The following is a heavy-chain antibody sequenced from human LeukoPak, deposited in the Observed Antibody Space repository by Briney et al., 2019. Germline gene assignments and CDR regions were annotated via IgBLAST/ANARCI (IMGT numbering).Heavy chain of an antibody. Sequence: GASVKVSCKTSGYTFTTYGINWVRQAPGQGLEWMAWISAYNGNTHYAQKFQGRVTMTTDTSTSTAYIELRSLRSDDTAVYYCARGSSIAGRSDCWGQGTLVTVSS. CDR3: ARGSSIAGRSDC. D-gene: IGHD6-6*01. CDR2: ISAYNGNT. V-gene: IGHV1-18*04. CDR1: GYTFTTYG. J-gene: IGHJ4*02.